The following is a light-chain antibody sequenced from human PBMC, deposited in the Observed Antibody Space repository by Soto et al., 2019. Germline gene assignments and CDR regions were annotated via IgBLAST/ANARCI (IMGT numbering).Light chain of an antibody. J-gene: IGKJ1*01. Sequence: DIQMTQSPSTLSASVGDRVTITCRASQSIDTWLAWYQQKPGKAPQVLIYGVSNLESGVPSRFSGSGSGTEFTLTISSLQPEDCATYYCQQYSYLWTFGQGTKVEIK. CDR1: QSIDTW. CDR3: QQYSYLWT. V-gene: IGKV1-5*03. CDR2: GVS.